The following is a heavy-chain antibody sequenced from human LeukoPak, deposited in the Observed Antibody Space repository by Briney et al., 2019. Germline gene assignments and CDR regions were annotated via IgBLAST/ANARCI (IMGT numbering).Heavy chain of an antibody. J-gene: IGHJ4*02. D-gene: IGHD4-11*01. CDR1: GYSFTSYG. CDR3: ARDYLQRYFDY. V-gene: IGHV1-18*01. Sequence: ASVKVSCKASGYSFTSYGFSWVRQAPGQGLEWMGWISAYNGNRNLAQKFQDRVTMTTGTSTSTAYMELRGLRSDDTAVYYCARDYLQRYFDYWGQGTPVTVSS. CDR2: ISAYNGNR.